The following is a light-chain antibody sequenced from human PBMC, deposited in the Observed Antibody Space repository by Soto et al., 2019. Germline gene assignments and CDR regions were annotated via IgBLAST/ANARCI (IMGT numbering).Light chain of an antibody. CDR1: QTGNNNY. J-gene: IGKJ1*01. V-gene: IGKV3-20*01. Sequence: IVLTQSPGTLSLSPGERATLSCRASQTGNNNYLAWYQHKSGQAPRLLIYGVYTRASGIPDRFSGSGSGTDFTLTISSLQPEDFATYYCQQSYSTLVAFGQGTKVDI. CDR3: QQSYSTLVA. CDR2: GVY.